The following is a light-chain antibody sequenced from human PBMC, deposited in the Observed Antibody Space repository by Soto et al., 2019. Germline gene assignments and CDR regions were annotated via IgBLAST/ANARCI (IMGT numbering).Light chain of an antibody. V-gene: IGKV1-5*03. Sequence: DLPMTQSPSSLSASVGDRVTITCRASRSISSYLNWYQQKPGKAPKLLIYKASSLESGVPSRFSGSGSGTEFTLTISSLQPDDFATYYCQQYDRYSTWTFGQGTKVDIK. J-gene: IGKJ1*01. CDR2: KAS. CDR1: RSISSY. CDR3: QQYDRYSTWT.